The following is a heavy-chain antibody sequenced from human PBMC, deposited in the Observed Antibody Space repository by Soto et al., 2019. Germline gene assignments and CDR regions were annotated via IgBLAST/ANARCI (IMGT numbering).Heavy chain of an antibody. CDR1: GGTFSSYA. J-gene: IGHJ4*02. Sequence: QVQLVQSGAEVKKPGSSVKVSCKASGGTFSSYAISWVRQAPGQGLEWMGGIIPIFGTANYAQKFQGRVTMTADESTSTAFMELSSLRSEDTAVYYCARAPYYYDSSGYYYGGFDYWGQGTLVTVSS. CDR3: ARAPYYYDSSGYYYGGFDY. CDR2: IIPIFGTA. D-gene: IGHD3-22*01. V-gene: IGHV1-69*12.